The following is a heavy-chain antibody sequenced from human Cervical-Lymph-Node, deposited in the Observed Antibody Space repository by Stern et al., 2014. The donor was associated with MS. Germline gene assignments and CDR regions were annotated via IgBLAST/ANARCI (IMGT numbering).Heavy chain of an antibody. J-gene: IGHJ4*02. CDR2: ISWNSDTG. CDR1: GFTFDDYA. V-gene: IGHV3-9*01. Sequence: EVQLGESGGGLVQPGRTLRLSCAASGFTFDDYAMHWVRQAPGKGLAWGSGISWNSDTGGYADSVKGRFTLSRDNAKNSLYLQMNSLRAEDTALYYCAKDLAAVQLWPDNWGQGTLVTVSS. D-gene: IGHD5-18*01. CDR3: AKDLAAVQLWPDN.